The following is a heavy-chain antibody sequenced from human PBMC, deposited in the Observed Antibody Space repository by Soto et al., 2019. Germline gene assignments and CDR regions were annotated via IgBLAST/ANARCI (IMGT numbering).Heavy chain of an antibody. D-gene: IGHD3-3*01. V-gene: IGHV4-59*01. CDR3: AASYYDFWSGYYNWFDP. CDR1: GGSISSCY. J-gene: IGHJ5*02. CDR2: IYYSGST. Sequence: PSETLSLTCTVSGGSISSCYWSWIRQPPGKGLEWIGYIYYSGSTNYNPSLKSRVTISVDTSKNQFSLKLSSVTAADTAVYYCAASYYDFWSGYYNWFDPWGQGALVTVSS.